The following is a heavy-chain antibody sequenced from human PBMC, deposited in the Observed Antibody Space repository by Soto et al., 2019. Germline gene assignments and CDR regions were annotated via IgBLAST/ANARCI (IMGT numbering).Heavy chain of an antibody. CDR3: ARFRGSYGMDV. CDR2: IIPILGIA. Sequence: QVQLVQSGAEVKKPGSSVKVSCKASGGTFSSYTISWVRQAPGQGLEWMGRIIPILGIANYAQKFQGRVTITADKSTSTAYMELSSLRAEDTAVYYCARFRGSYGMDVWGQGTRVTVSS. J-gene: IGHJ6*02. D-gene: IGHD3-10*01. CDR1: GGTFSSYT. V-gene: IGHV1-69*02.